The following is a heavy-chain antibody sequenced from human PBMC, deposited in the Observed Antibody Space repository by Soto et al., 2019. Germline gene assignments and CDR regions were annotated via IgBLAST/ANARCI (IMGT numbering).Heavy chain of an antibody. CDR2: ISADNGNT. Sequence: VQLVQSGAEVKKPGASVTVSCKASGYPFTSYGISWVRQAPGQGLEWMGWISADNGNTNYAQKLQDRVTMTTDTYTSTAYMELRSLGSDDTAVYYCARTLLSPPLGTTLGDYWGHGTLVTVSS. V-gene: IGHV1-18*01. D-gene: IGHD1-1*01. J-gene: IGHJ4*01. CDR1: GYPFTSYG. CDR3: ARTLLSPPLGTTLGDY.